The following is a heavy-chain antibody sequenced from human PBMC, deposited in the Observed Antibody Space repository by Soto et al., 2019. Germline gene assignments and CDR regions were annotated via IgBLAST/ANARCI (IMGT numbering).Heavy chain of an antibody. J-gene: IGHJ6*02. Sequence: EVRLVESGGGLVKPGGSMKISCAASGFTFSTTGMNWVRQAPGKGLEWVSSIISSGSYEDYADSVKGRLTVSRDNAKPLLSLELNNLRAADTSVYYCAIDAAAGRVMNVWGQGTTVTFSS. CDR1: GFTFSTTG. CDR2: IISSGSYE. CDR3: AIDAAAGRVMNV. V-gene: IGHV3-21*01. D-gene: IGHD6-25*01.